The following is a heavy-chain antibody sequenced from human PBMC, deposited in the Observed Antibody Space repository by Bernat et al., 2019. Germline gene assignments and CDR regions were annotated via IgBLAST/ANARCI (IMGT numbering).Heavy chain of an antibody. D-gene: IGHD3-10*01. CDR2: IYSGGET. CDR3: ARDSDYYGSGRLGWFDP. Sequence: EVQLVESGGALVQPGGSLRLSCAVSGFTVSSNFMSWVRQAPGKGLEWVSVIYSGGETSYADSVKGRFTISRDNSENTLYLQMSSLRAEDTAVYYCARDSDYYGSGRLGWFDPWGQGALVTVSP. J-gene: IGHJ5*02. CDR1: GFTVSSNF. V-gene: IGHV3-66*01.